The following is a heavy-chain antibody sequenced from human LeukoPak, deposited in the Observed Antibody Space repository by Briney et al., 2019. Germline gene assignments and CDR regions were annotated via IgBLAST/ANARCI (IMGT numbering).Heavy chain of an antibody. D-gene: IGHD3-22*01. J-gene: IGHJ4*02. CDR1: GYTLTSSH. CDR3: ARGETPYYDSSGYYGY. CDR2: INCGDGYT. V-gene: IGHV1-46*01. Sequence: ASVKVSCKASGYTLTSSHAHWVRQAPGQGLEWMGIINCGDGYTNYAQKFQGRVSVTSDTSTSTIYMELSSLRAEDTAVYYCARGETPYYDSSGYYGYWGQGTLVTVSS.